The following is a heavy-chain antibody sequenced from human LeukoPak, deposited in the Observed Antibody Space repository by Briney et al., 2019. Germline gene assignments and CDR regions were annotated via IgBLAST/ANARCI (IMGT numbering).Heavy chain of an antibody. CDR3: ASPSTGSYNDALDI. V-gene: IGHV4-59*01. D-gene: IGHD1-26*01. CDR2: IYYSGST. CDR1: GGSISDYY. J-gene: IGHJ3*02. Sequence: SETLSLTCTVSGGSISDYYWNWIRQPPGKGLEWIGYIYYSGSTKYNPSLKSRVTISVDTSKNQFSLKLSSVTAADTAVYYCASPSTGSYNDALDIWGQGTMVTVSS.